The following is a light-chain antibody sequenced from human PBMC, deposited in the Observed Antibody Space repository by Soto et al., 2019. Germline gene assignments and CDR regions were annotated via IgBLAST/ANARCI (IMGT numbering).Light chain of an antibody. CDR1: HSVGTY. CDR3: QQYGSPPHT. Sequence: EIMMTQSPGTLPLSPGERATLSGRASHSVGTYLVWYQQKPGQAPSLLIYGASTRATGIPDRFSGSGSGTDFTLTISRLEPEDFAVYYCQQYGSPPHTFGQGTKVDIK. V-gene: IGKV3-20*01. J-gene: IGKJ1*01. CDR2: GAS.